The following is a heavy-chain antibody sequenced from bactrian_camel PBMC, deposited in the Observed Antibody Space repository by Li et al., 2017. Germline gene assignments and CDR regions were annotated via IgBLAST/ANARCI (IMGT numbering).Heavy chain of an antibody. CDR3: AADNIYCGTGFAY. D-gene: IGHD7*01. CDR2: VGGDSSP. J-gene: IGHJ4*01. Sequence: VQLVESGGGSVQPGGSLRLSCTASEDSIVRNCMAWFRQPPGKEREGVASVGGDSSPRYLDSVKGRFTISVDNAKNTLYLQMNSLEPEDTATYYCAADNIYCGTGFAYWGQGTQVTVS. CDR1: EDSIVRNC. V-gene: IGHV3S53*01.